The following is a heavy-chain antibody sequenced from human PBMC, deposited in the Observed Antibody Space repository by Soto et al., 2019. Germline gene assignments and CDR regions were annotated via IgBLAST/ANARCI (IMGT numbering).Heavy chain of an antibody. D-gene: IGHD2-15*01. CDR2: ISYDGSNK. V-gene: IGHV3-30-3*01. CDR3: ARDRGYDAHDYYYNAMDV. Sequence: GGSLRLSCAASGFTFSSYAMHWVCQAPGKGLEWVAVISYDGSNKYYADSVKGRFTISRDNSKNTLYLQMNSLRAEDTAVYYCARDRGYDAHDYYYNAMDVWGQGTMVTVSS. J-gene: IGHJ6*02. CDR1: GFTFSSYA.